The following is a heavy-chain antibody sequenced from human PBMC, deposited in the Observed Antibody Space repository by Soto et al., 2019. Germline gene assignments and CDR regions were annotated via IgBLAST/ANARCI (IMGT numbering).Heavy chain of an antibody. CDR1: GYTFTGYY. CDR2: INPNSGGT. CDR3: AREDYGEYNLGNY. Sequence: GXSVKVYFKASGYTFTGYYMHWVRQAPGQGLEWMGWINPNSGGTNYAQKFQGRVTMTRDTSISTAYMELSRLRSDDTAVYYCAREDYGEYNLGNYWGQGTLVTVYS. J-gene: IGHJ4*02. D-gene: IGHD4-17*01. V-gene: IGHV1-2*02.